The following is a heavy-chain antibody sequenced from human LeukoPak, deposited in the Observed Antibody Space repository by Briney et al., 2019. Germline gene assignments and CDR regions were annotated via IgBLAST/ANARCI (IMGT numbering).Heavy chain of an antibody. CDR2: ISSSSSYI. J-gene: IGHJ4*02. CDR3: ARDGVPYSSGFYYFDY. V-gene: IGHV3-21*01. CDR1: GFTFSSYS. D-gene: IGHD6-19*01. Sequence: GGSLRLSCAASGFTFSSYSMNWVRQAPGKGLEWVSSISSSSSYIYYADSVKGRFAISGDNAKNSLYLQMNSLRAEDTAVFYCARDGVPYSSGFYYFDYWGPGTLVTVSS.